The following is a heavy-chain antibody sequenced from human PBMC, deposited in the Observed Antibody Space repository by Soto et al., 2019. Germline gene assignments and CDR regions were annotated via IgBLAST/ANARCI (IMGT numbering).Heavy chain of an antibody. CDR3: ARLLYGSGSWFDP. V-gene: IGHV4-59*08. CDR2: IYYSGST. J-gene: IGHJ5*02. Sequence: SETLSLTCPVSGGSISSYYWSWMRQPPGKGLEWIGYIYYSGSTNYNPSLKSRVTISVDTSKNQFSLKLSSVTAADTAVYYCARLLYGSGSWFDPWGQGTLVTVS. CDR1: GGSISSYY. D-gene: IGHD3-10*01.